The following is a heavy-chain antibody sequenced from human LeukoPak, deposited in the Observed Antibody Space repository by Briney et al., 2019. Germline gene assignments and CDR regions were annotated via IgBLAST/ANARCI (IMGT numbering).Heavy chain of an antibody. Sequence: GSLRLSCAASGFTFSIYAMNWVRQAPGKGLEWISTVSASGGSTYYTDSIKGRFTISRDNSKTTLYLQLDSLRPEDMAIYYCAKSPGQIQLDYFDYWGQGTLVTVSS. D-gene: IGHD1-1*01. CDR1: GFTFSIYA. CDR3: AKSPGQIQLDYFDY. V-gene: IGHV3-23*01. CDR2: VSASGGST. J-gene: IGHJ4*02.